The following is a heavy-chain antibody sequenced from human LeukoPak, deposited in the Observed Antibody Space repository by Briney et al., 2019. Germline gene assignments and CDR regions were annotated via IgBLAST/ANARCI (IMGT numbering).Heavy chain of an antibody. D-gene: IGHD2-15*01. CDR2: IRYDGSNK. Sequence: GGSLRLSCAASGFTFSSYGMHWVRQAPGKGLEWGAFIRYDGSNKYYADSVKGRFTISRDNSKNTLYLQMNSLRAEDTAVYYCAKVTNVVTDAFDIWGQGTMVTVSS. CDR1: GFTFSSYG. J-gene: IGHJ3*02. V-gene: IGHV3-30*02. CDR3: AKVTNVVTDAFDI.